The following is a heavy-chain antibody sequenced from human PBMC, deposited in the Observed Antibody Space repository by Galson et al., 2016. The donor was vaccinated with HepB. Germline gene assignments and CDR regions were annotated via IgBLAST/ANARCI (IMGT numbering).Heavy chain of an antibody. Sequence: SLRLSCAGSGFILSGSVIHWVRQASGKGLEWVGRSRRKNNNYATAYAASVKGRFTISRDDSKNMAFLQMTSLKTEDTAVYYCIYGAESRDYWGQGTLVTAS. CDR1: GFILSGSV. CDR3: IYGAESRDY. D-gene: IGHD4/OR15-4a*01. V-gene: IGHV3-73*01. CDR2: SRRKNNNYAT. J-gene: IGHJ4*02.